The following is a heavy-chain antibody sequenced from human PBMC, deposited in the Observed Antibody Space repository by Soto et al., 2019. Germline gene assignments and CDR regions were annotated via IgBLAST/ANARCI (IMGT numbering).Heavy chain of an antibody. D-gene: IGHD2-2*02. CDR2: IYPGDSDT. J-gene: IGHJ4*02. CDR3: ARLGCSSTSCYNGLYFDY. CDR1: GYSFTSYW. Sequence: GESLKISCKGSGYSFTSYWIGWVRQMPGKGLEWMGIIYPGDSDTRYSPSFQGQVTISADKSISTAYLQWSSLKASDTAIYYCARLGCSSTSCYNGLYFDYWGQGTLVTVSS. V-gene: IGHV5-51*01.